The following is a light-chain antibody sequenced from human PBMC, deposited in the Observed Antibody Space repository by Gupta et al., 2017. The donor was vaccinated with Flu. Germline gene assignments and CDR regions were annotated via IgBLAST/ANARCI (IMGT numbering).Light chain of an antibody. Sequence: EIVLKQSPATLSLSPGERATLSCRASQSISSHLAWYQQKPGQAPRLLIYDASNRATGTPSRFSGSGAGTDFTLTISSREPEDFAVYYCQQRDNGHPAGTFGQGTKLEIK. J-gene: IGKJ2*02. CDR2: DAS. CDR1: QSISSH. V-gene: IGKV3-11*01. CDR3: QQRDNGHPAGT.